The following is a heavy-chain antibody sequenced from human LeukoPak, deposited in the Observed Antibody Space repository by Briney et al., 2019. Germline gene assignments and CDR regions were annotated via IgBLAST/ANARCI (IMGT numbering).Heavy chain of an antibody. V-gene: IGHV3-20*04. J-gene: IGHJ4*02. D-gene: IGHD3-10*01. CDR1: GFTFNSYS. CDR3: ARDPGYYGSGVDY. CDR2: INWNGGST. Sequence: PGGSLRLSCAASGFTFNSYSMNWFRQAPGRGLEWVSGINWNGGSTGYADSVKGRFTISRDNAKNSLYLQMNSLRAEDTALYYCARDPGYYGSGVDYWGQGTLVTVSS.